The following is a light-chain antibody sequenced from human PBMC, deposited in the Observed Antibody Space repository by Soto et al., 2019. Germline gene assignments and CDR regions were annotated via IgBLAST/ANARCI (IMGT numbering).Light chain of an antibody. CDR2: RAS. Sequence: DIVLTQSPANLSVSPGERATLSCRASESMSDDLAWYQHKPGRAPRLLIYRASTRAAGVSARFSGSGSGTEFTFTISSLQPEDFALYYCHQRQSWPRAFGQGTKVDIK. CDR3: HQRQSWPRA. J-gene: IGKJ1*01. CDR1: ESMSDD. V-gene: IGKV3-15*01.